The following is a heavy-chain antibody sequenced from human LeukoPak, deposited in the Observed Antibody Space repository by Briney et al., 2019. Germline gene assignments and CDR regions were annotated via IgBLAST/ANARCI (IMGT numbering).Heavy chain of an antibody. CDR1: GGTFSTYA. D-gene: IGHD3-22*01. J-gene: IGHJ6*02. CDR2: INPNSGGT. CDR3: ARDLVAVHYYDSSGYYYYGMDV. Sequence: ASVKVSCKASGGTFSTYAISWVRQAPGQGLEWMGWINPNSGGTNYAQKFQGRVTMTRDTSISTAYMELSRLRSDDTAVYYCARDLVAVHYYDSSGYYYYGMDVWGQGTTVTVSS. V-gene: IGHV1-2*02.